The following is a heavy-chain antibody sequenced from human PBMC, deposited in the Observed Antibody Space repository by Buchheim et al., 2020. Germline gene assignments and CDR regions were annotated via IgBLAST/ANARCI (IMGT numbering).Heavy chain of an antibody. D-gene: IGHD2-15*01. CDR3: ARDFVVVAAKFDY. V-gene: IGHV3-30*04. J-gene: IGHJ4*02. Sequence: QVQLVESGGGVVQPGRSLRLSCAASGFTFSSYAMHWVRQAPGKGLEWVAVISYDGSNKYYADSVKGRFTISRDNSKNTLYLQMNSLRAEDMAVYYCARDFVVVAAKFDYWGQGTL. CDR2: ISYDGSNK. CDR1: GFTFSSYA.